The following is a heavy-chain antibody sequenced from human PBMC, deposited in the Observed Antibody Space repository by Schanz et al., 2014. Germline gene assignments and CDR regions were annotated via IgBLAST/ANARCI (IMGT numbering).Heavy chain of an antibody. D-gene: IGHD4-17*01. Sequence: EVHLVESGGGLVQPGGSLRLSCAASGFTFSSSWMHWVRQAPGKGLVWVSRTSHDGSFTTFADSVKGRFTISRDNARNTLYLQMNSLRAEVTAVYYCTRDTDYHFDYWGQGTLVTVSS. CDR3: TRDTDYHFDY. CDR2: TSHDGSFT. CDR1: GFTFSSSW. J-gene: IGHJ4*02. V-gene: IGHV3-74*01.